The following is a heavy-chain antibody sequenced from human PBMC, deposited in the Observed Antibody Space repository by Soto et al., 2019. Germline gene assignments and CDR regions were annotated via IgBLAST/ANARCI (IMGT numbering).Heavy chain of an antibody. J-gene: IGHJ4*02. CDR1: GFSLTTSGVG. D-gene: IGHD5-12*01. CDR3: VHRASNEATINY. CDR2: IYWNDDK. V-gene: IGHV2-5*01. Sequence: QITLKESGPTLVKPTQTLTLTCTFSGFSLTTSGVGVCLIRQPPGKALEWLAIIYWNDDKRYRTSLKSRLTITRDTSKKQVVLPMTNLDPVDTATSYGVHRASNEATINYWGQGTLVTVSS.